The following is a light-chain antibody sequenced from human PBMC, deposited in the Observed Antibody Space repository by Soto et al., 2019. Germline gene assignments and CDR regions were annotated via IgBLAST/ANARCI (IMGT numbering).Light chain of an antibody. CDR2: DVS. J-gene: IGLJ1*01. V-gene: IGLV2-14*01. CDR3: SSYIGSSSYV. Sequence: CSLTQPASVSGSPGQSITISCTGTSSDVGGYNYVSWYQQHPGKAPKLMIYDVSSRPSGVSNRFSGSKSGNTASLTISGLQAEDEADYYCSSYIGSSSYVFGTGTRSPS. CDR1: SSDVGGYNY.